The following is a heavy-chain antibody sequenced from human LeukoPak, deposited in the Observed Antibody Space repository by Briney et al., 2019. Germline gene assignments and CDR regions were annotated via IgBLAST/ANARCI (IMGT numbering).Heavy chain of an antibody. CDR3: AKTRPLDSSSWSHGDY. CDR2: ISGSGDST. J-gene: IGHJ4*02. Sequence: GGSLRLSCAASGFTLSHFWMSWVRQAPGKGLEWVSAISGSGDSTYYGDSVKGRFTISRDNSKNTLYLQMNSLRAEDTAVYYCAKTRPLDSSSWSHGDYWGQGTLVTVSS. V-gene: IGHV3-23*01. CDR1: GFTLSHFW. D-gene: IGHD6-13*01.